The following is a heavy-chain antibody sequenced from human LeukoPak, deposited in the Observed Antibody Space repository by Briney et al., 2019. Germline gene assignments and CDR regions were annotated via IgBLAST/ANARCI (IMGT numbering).Heavy chain of an antibody. Sequence: GASVKVSCKASGYPFTGYYIHWMRQAPGQGLEWMGWINPNTGGTNYAQKFQGRVTMTRDTSISTAYMELSRLRSDDTAVYYCARNYDFWSGLYAFDIWGQGTMVTVSS. CDR2: INPNTGGT. V-gene: IGHV1-2*02. CDR1: GYPFTGYY. J-gene: IGHJ3*02. D-gene: IGHD3-3*01. CDR3: ARNYDFWSGLYAFDI.